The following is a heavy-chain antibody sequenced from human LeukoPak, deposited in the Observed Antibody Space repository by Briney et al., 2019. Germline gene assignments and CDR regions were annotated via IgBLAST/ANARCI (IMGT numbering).Heavy chain of an antibody. CDR1: GGSLEGLY. Sequence: SETLSLTCTVSGGSLEGLYWSWIRQSPEKGLEWIGNVFHTGVTSYNLSLKSRVTISVDTSRNQFSLTMTSMTAADTAIYYCTRGGGSGYYSRIPRYYFDAWGQGVLVTVSS. D-gene: IGHD3-22*01. J-gene: IGHJ4*02. V-gene: IGHV4-59*11. CDR2: VFHTGVT. CDR3: TRGGGSGYYSRIPRYYFDA.